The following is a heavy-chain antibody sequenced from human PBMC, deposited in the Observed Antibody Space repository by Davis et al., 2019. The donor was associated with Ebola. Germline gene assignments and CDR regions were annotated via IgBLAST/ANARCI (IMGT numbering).Heavy chain of an antibody. J-gene: IGHJ2*01. D-gene: IGHD2-21*02. Sequence: PGGSLRLSCAASGFTFSSNSMNWVRQAPGKGLEWVSFISSSSNYIYYADSVKGRFTVSRDNAKNSLYLQMNSLRAKDTAVYYCVRDPALVVTGGGWFFGLWGRGTLVTVSS. CDR1: GFTFSSNS. V-gene: IGHV3-21*01. CDR2: ISSSSNYI. CDR3: VRDPALVVTGGGWFFGL.